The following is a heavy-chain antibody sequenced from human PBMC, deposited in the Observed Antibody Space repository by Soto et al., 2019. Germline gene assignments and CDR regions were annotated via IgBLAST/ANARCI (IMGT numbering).Heavy chain of an antibody. D-gene: IGHD3-22*01. CDR3: ASGSRYYYDSSGYYNY. V-gene: IGHV4-59*01. J-gene: IGHJ4*02. CDR1: GGSISSYY. Sequence: SETLSLTCTVSGGSISSYYWSWIRQPPGKGLEWIGYIYYSGSTNYNPSLKSRVTISVDTSKNQFSLKLSSVTAADAAVYYCASGSRYYYDSSGYYNYWGQGTLVTVSS. CDR2: IYYSGST.